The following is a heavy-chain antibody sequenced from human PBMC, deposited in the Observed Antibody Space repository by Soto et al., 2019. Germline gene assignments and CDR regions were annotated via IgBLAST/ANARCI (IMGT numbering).Heavy chain of an antibody. J-gene: IGHJ4*02. V-gene: IGHV3-30*04. CDR3: AREYYGDYGCFDY. CDR1: GFTFSSYA. Sequence: GGSLRLSCAASGFTFSSYALHWVRQAPGKGLEWVALISYDGRNKYHADSVKGRFTISRDNSKNTLYLQMNSLTAADTAVYYCAREYYGDYGCFDYWGQGTLVTVSS. D-gene: IGHD4-17*01. CDR2: ISYDGRNK.